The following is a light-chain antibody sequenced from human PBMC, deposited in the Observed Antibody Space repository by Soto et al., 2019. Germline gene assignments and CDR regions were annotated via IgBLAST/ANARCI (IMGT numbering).Light chain of an antibody. CDR2: DDS. CDR3: QVWDTSNDHVL. CDR1: NLGSIS. J-gene: IGLJ2*01. V-gene: IGLV3-21*02. Sequence: SYELTQPPSVSVAPGQTARIACGGNNLGSISVHWYQQKPGQAPVLVVFDDSGRPSGIPERFSGSNSGNMATLTISRVEAEDEADYYCQVWDTSNDHVLFGGGTKLTVL.